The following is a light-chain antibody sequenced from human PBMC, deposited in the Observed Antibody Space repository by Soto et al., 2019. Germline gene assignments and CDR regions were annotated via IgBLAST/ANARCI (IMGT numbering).Light chain of an antibody. CDR1: SSDVGAYNF. CDR3: SSYTSSNTPYV. CDR2: EVT. J-gene: IGLJ1*01. Sequence: QSVLTQPASVSGSPGQSITISCTGSSSDVGAYNFVSWYQHHPGKAPKLILYEVTTRPSGVSSRFSGSKSGSTASLTISGLQADDDANYYCSSYTSSNTPYVFGTGTKVTVL. V-gene: IGLV2-14*01.